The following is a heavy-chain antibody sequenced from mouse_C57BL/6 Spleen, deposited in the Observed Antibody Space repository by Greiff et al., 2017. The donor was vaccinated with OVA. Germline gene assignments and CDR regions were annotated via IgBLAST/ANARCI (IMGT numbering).Heavy chain of an antibody. D-gene: IGHD2-4*01. Sequence: EVMLVESGPGLAKPSQTLSLTCSVTGYSITSDYWNWIRKFPGNKLEYMGYISYSGSTYYNPSLKSRISITRDTSKNQYYLQLNSVTTEDTATYYGARSLYYDYGSYWYFDVWGTGTTVTVSS. V-gene: IGHV3-8*01. CDR3: ARSLYYDYGSYWYFDV. CDR1: GYSITSDY. J-gene: IGHJ1*03. CDR2: ISYSGST.